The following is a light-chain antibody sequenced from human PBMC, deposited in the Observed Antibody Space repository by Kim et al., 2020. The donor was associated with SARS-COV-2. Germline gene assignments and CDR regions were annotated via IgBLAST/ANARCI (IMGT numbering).Light chain of an antibody. V-gene: IGLV1-40*01. CDR1: SHNIRSVYD. J-gene: IGLJ3*02. Sequence: RVSIAGTGSSHNIRSVYDVHWYRQLPGPAPTLPIYGNSNRPSGVPDRFSGSKSGTPASLAIPGLQAEDEADYYCQSYDRSLSGSVFGGGTKLTVL. CDR3: QSYDRSLSGSV. CDR2: GNS.